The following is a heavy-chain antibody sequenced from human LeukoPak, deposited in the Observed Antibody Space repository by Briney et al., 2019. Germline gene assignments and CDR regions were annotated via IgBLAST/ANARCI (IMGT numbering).Heavy chain of an antibody. D-gene: IGHD1-14*01. CDR1: GFTFSSHS. CDR2: ISSSSTI. J-gene: IGHJ6*03. CDR3: AKAGNHYYYYMDV. V-gene: IGHV3-48*01. Sequence: GGSLRLSCAAAGFTFSSHSMNWVCQAPGKGLEWVSYISSSSTIYYTDSVKGRFTVSRDNAKNSLYLQMNSLRAEDTAVYYCAKAGNHYYYYMDVWGKGTTVTVSS.